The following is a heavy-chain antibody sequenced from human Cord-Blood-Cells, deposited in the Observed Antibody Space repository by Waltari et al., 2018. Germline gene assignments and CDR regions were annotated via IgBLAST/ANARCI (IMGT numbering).Heavy chain of an antibody. V-gene: IGHV3-48*03. D-gene: IGHD7-27*01. J-gene: IGHJ3*02. CDR3: ARGDWGHPDAFDI. CDR2: ISSSGSTI. CDR1: GFTFSSYE. Sequence: EVQLVESGGGLVQPGGSLRLSCAASGFTFSSYEMNWVRQAPGKGLELVSYISSSGSTIYYADSVKGRFTIARDNAKNSLYLQMNSLRAEDTAVYYCARGDWGHPDAFDIWGQGTMVTDSS.